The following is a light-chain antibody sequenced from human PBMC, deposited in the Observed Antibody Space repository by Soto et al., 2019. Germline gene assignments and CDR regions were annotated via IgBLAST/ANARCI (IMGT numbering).Light chain of an antibody. V-gene: IGLV2-14*01. CDR2: EVV. CDR3: TSYTSSSHLV. Sequence: QSALTQPASVSGSPGQSITISCTGTSSDVGGYNYVSWYQHHPGKAPKLMIYEVVNRPSGVSNRFSGSKSGITASLTISGLQAEDEADYYCTSYTSSSHLVFGTGTKLTVL. J-gene: IGLJ1*01. CDR1: SSDVGGYNY.